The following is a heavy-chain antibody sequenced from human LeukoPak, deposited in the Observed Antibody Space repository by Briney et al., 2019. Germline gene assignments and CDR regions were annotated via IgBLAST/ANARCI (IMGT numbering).Heavy chain of an antibody. CDR1: GYTFTGYY. Sequence: ASVKVSCKASGYTFTGYYMHWVRQAPGQGLEWMGWINPNSGGTNYAQKFQGWVTMTRDTSISTAYMELSRLRSEDTAVYYCARGRYCSADTCYGDFQHWGQGTLVSVSS. CDR3: ARGRYCSADTCYGDFQH. V-gene: IGHV1-2*04. J-gene: IGHJ1*01. CDR2: INPNSGGT. D-gene: IGHD2-15*01.